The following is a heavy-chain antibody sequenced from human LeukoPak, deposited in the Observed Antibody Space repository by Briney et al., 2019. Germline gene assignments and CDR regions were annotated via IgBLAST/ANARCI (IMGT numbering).Heavy chain of an antibody. Sequence: PGGSLRLSCVASGFPFSSYWMHWVRQAPGKGLVWVSRIISNENSATYADSVKGRFTISRDNAKNTLYLQMNSLRAEDTAVYYCVRGGIASAFDIWGQGTMVTVSS. J-gene: IGHJ3*02. CDR1: GFPFSSYW. V-gene: IGHV3-74*01. D-gene: IGHD6-13*01. CDR2: IISNENSA. CDR3: VRGGIASAFDI.